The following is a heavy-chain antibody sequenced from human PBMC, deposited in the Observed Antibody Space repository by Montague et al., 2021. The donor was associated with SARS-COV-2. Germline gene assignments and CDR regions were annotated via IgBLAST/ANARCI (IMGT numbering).Heavy chain of an antibody. CDR3: AKCLRFSGFDGNYFDS. CDR2: VSGDGDST. D-gene: IGHD5-12*01. CDR1: GFYFNDYG. Sequence: SLRLSCAVSGFYFNDYGMSWVRQAPGKGLDWVSAVSGDGDSTYYADSVKGRFTISRDNSKNTLYLQMNGLRAEDTAVYYCAKCLRFSGFDGNYFDSWGQGTLVTVSS. V-gene: IGHV3-23*01. J-gene: IGHJ4*02.